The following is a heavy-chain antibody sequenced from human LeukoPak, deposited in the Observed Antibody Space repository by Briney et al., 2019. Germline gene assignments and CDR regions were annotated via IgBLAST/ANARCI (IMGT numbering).Heavy chain of an antibody. CDR2: MNPNSGNT. D-gene: IGHD5-12*01. Sequence: ASVKVSCKASGYTFTSYDINWVRQATGQGLEWMGWMNPNSGNTGYAQKFQGRVTMTRDTTTTTVYMELSSLNYDDTAIYYCARVGGGYDSSGGYWGQGTLVTVSS. V-gene: IGHV1-8*01. J-gene: IGHJ4*02. CDR1: GYTFTSYD. CDR3: ARVGGGYDSSGGY.